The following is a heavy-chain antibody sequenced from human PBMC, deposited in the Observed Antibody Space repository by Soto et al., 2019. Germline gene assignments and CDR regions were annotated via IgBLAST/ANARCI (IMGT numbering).Heavy chain of an antibody. V-gene: IGHV3-30*18. CDR3: VKLLVREGEVNDFDH. CDR1: GFTFSRYG. Sequence: QVQLVESGGGVVQPGRSLRLSCVASGFTFSRYGMHCVRQAPGKGLEWVAVMPYDGSNQSYADSVKGRCTISRENSKNTLYLQMNSLRAEDTAVYYCVKLLVREGEVNDFDHWGQGT. D-gene: IGHD3-10*01. J-gene: IGHJ4*02. CDR2: MPYDGSNQ.